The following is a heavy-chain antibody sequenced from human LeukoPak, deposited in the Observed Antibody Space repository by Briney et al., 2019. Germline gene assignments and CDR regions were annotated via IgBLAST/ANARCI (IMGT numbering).Heavy chain of an antibody. D-gene: IGHD3-22*01. CDR2: IYSGGST. V-gene: IGHV4-61*02. CDR1: GDSTSSGAYY. CDR3: AREGSIYYYDSSGYLGY. J-gene: IGHJ4*02. Sequence: SQTLSLTCTVSGDSTSSGAYYWSWTRQPAGKGLEWIGRIYSGGSTNYNPSLKSRVTISVDTSKNQFSLKLSSVTAADTAVYYCAREGSIYYYDSSGYLGYWGQGTLVTVSS.